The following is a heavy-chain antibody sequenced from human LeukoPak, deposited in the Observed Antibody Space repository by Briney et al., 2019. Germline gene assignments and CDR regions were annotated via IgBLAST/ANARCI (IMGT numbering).Heavy chain of an antibody. J-gene: IGHJ4*02. D-gene: IGHD1-14*01. CDR3: ARQIERTVFDY. V-gene: IGHV4-59*08. CDR2: IYYSGST. Sequence: SETLSLTCTVSGGSISSYYWRWIRQPPGKGLEWIGYIYYSGSTNYNPSLKSRVTISVDTSKNQFSLKLSSVTAADTAVYYCARQIERTVFDYWGQGTLVTVSS. CDR1: GGSISSYY.